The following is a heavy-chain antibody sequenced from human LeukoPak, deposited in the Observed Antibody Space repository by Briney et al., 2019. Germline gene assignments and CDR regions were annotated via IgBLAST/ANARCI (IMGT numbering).Heavy chain of an antibody. V-gene: IGHV4-39*01. CDR3: ARLKVAGTLTHDY. CDR1: GGSISSSSYY. D-gene: IGHD6-19*01. J-gene: IGHJ4*02. CDR2: IYYSGST. Sequence: KPSETLSLTCTVSGGSISSSSYYWGWIRQPPGKGLEWIGSIYYSGSTYYNPSLKSRVTISVDTSKNQFSLKLSSVTAADTAVYYCARLKVAGTLTHDYWGQGTLVTVSS.